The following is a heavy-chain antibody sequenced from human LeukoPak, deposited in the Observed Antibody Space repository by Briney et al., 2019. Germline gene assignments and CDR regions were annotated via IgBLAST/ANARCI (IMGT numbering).Heavy chain of an antibody. CDR2: IYTSGST. CDR1: GGSISSYY. CDR3: VAEDSHYYDSSESSWFDP. V-gene: IGHV4-4*07. D-gene: IGHD3-22*01. J-gene: IGHJ5*02. Sequence: SETLSLTCTVSGGSISSYYWSWIRQPAGKGLEWIGRIYTSGSTNYNLSLKSRVTMSVDTSKNQFSLKLSSVTAADTAVYYCVAEDSHYYDSSESSWFDPWGQGTLVTVSS.